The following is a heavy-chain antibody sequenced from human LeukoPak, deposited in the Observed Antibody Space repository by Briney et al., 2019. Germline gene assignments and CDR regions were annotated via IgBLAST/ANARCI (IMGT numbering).Heavy chain of an antibody. D-gene: IGHD3-22*01. V-gene: IGHV3-21*01. J-gene: IGHJ6*02. CDR3: AREGHYYDSKGADYGMDV. CDR1: GFTFSSYS. CDR2: ISSSSSYI. Sequence: GGSLRLSFAASGFTFSSYSMNWVRQAPGKGLGWVSSISSSSSYIYYADSVKGRFTISRDNAKNSLYLQMNSLRAEDTAVYYCAREGHYYDSKGADYGMDVWGQGTTVTVSS.